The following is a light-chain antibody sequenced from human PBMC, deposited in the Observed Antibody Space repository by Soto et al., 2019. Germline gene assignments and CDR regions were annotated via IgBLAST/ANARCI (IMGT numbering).Light chain of an antibody. CDR2: EVS. CDR3: SSYTGSNNVI. V-gene: IGLV2-8*01. Sequence: QSALTQPPSASGSPGQSVTISCTGTSSDVGGYNYVSWYQQYPGKVPKLMIYEVSKRPSGVPDRSSGSKSGNTASLTVSGLQAEDEADYYCSSYTGSNNVIFGGGTKLTVL. CDR1: SSDVGGYNY. J-gene: IGLJ2*01.